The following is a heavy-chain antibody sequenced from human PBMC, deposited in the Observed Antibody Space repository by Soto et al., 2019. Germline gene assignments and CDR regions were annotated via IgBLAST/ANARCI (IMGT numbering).Heavy chain of an antibody. V-gene: IGHV4-39*01. Sequence: SDTLSLTCTVSGGSISSSTYYWGWIRQPPGKGLEWIGSIYYSGSTYYNPSLKSRVTISVDTSKNQFSLKLSSVTAADTAVYYCARPLRGYNYGEFDYWGQGTLVT. CDR1: GGSISSSTYY. J-gene: IGHJ4*02. CDR2: IYYSGST. CDR3: ARPLRGYNYGEFDY. D-gene: IGHD5-18*01.